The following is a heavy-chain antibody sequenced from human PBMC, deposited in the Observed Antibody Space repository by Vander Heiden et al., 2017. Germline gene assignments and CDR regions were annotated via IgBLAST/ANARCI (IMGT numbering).Heavy chain of an antibody. CDR1: GGSMGNYY. J-gene: IGHJ4*02. CDR3: VGNYYDSRGYYFIDS. V-gene: IGHV4-4*07. CDR2: IYPGGST. Sequence: QVQLQESGPGLARPSGTLSLTCAVSGGSMGNYYWTWLRQPAGKALEWLGRIYPGGSTNYNPSLKSRVTMSVATSKNQFSLKLTSVTAADTAVYYCVGNYYDSRGYYFIDSWGQGTLVTVS. D-gene: IGHD3-22*01.